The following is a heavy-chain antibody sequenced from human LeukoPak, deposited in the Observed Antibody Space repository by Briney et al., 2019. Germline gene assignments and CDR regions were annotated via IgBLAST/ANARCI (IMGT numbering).Heavy chain of an antibody. CDR3: ATYGRYTGPFDY. V-gene: IGHV3-30*04. Sequence: PGGSLRLSCAASGFTFSHYAMHWVRQAPGKGLEWVAIISYDGNNTDYADSVKGRFTISRDNSKTTLYLQMNRLRAEDTAVYYCATYGRYTGPFDYWGQGTLVTVSS. CDR1: GFTFSHYA. D-gene: IGHD5-12*01. J-gene: IGHJ4*02. CDR2: ISYDGNNT.